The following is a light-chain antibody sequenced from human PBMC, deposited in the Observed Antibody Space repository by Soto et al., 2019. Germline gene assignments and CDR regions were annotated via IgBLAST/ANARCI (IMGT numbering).Light chain of an antibody. J-gene: IGKJ1*01. Sequence: EIVLTQSPGTLSLSPGERATLSCRASQSVSSYLAWYQQKPGQAPRLLIYDASTRATGISARFSGSGSGTDFTLTISRLAPEDFAMDYCQQRSNWPVTFGQGTKVEVK. CDR2: DAS. CDR3: QQRSNWPVT. V-gene: IGKV3-11*01. CDR1: QSVSSY.